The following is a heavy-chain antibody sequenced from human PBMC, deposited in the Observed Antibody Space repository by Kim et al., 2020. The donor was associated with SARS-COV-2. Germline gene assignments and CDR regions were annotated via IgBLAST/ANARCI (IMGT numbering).Heavy chain of an antibody. CDR3: AREVGYDSSGYFGY. Sequence: GGSLRLSCAASGFTFSSYAMHWVRQAPGKGLEWVAVISYDGSNKYYADSVKGRFTISRDNSKNTLYLQMNSLRAEDTAVYYCAREVGYDSSGYFGYWGQGTLVTVSS. CDR1: GFTFSSYA. CDR2: ISYDGSNK. D-gene: IGHD3-22*01. V-gene: IGHV3-30-3*01. J-gene: IGHJ4*02.